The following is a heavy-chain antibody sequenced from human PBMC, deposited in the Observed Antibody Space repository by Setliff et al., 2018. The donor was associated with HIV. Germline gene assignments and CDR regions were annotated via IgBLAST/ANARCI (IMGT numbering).Heavy chain of an antibody. CDR3: AMFSSSSG. CDR2: INNDTTTT. J-gene: IGHJ4*02. CDR1: GFTFSRYW. D-gene: IGHD6-6*01. Sequence: GESLRLSCAASGFTFSRYWMHWVRQAPGQGLVWVSGINNDTTTTTYADSVEGRFSISRDNAKNTLYLQMNGLRGEDTAVYYCAMFSSSSGWGQGTLVTVSS. V-gene: IGHV3-74*01.